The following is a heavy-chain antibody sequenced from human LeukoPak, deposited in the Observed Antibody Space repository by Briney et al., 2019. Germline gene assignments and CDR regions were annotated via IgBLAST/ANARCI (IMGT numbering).Heavy chain of an antibody. D-gene: IGHD6-13*01. Sequence: GGSLRLSCAASGFTFSSYGMHWVRQAPGKGLEWVAVIWYDGSNKFYADSVKGRFTISRDNSKNTLYLQMDSLRAEDTAVYYCASSFGAAGPPGDDWGQGTLVTVSS. V-gene: IGHV3-33*01. CDR3: ASSFGAAGPPGDD. CDR1: GFTFSSYG. CDR2: IWYDGSNK. J-gene: IGHJ4*02.